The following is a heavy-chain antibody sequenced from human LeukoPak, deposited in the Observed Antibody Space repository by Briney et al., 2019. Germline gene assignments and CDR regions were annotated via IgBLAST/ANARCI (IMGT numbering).Heavy chain of an antibody. CDR1: GGSFSGYY. Sequence: SETLSLTCAVYGGSFSGYYWSWIRQPPGKGLEWIGEINHSGSTNYNPSLKSRVTISVDTSKNQFSLKLSSVTAADTAVYYCARGGDGYNNDAFDIWGQGTLVTVS. CDR2: INHSGST. J-gene: IGHJ3*02. CDR3: ARGGDGYNNDAFDI. D-gene: IGHD5-24*01. V-gene: IGHV4-34*01.